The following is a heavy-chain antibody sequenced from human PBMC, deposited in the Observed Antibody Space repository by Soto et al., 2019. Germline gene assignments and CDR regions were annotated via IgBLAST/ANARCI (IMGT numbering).Heavy chain of an antibody. CDR2: INPSGGST. V-gene: IGHV1-46*03. CDR3: ARDFSSSGWLYAFDI. CDR1: GYTFTSYY. Sequence: ASVKVSCKASGYTFTSYYMHWVRQAPGQGLEWMGIINPSGGSTSYAQKFQGRVTMTRDTSTSTVYMELSSLRSEDTAVYYCARDFSSSGWLYAFDIWGQGTMVTVSS. J-gene: IGHJ3*02. D-gene: IGHD6-19*01.